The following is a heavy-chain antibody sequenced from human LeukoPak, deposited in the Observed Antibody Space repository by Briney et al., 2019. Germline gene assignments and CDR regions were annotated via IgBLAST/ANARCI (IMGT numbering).Heavy chain of an antibody. D-gene: IGHD3-3*01. J-gene: IGHJ4*02. CDR2: ISYSGST. CDR3: ARKEWVPYYFDY. CDR1: GDSNSNYY. Sequence: SETLSLTCTVSGDSNSNYYWSWIRQPPGKGLEWIGYISYSGSTNYSPSLKSRVTISVDTSKDQFSLKLTSVTAADTAVYYCARKEWVPYYFDYWGQGTLVTVSS. V-gene: IGHV4-59*01.